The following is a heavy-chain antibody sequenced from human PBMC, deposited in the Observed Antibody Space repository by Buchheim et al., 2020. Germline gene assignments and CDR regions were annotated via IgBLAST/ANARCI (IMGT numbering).Heavy chain of an antibody. Sequence: QVQLVESGGGVVQPGRSLRLSCAASGFTFSSYGMHWVRQAPGKGLEWVAVLWSDGSNKYYADSVKGRFTISRDNSKNTLYLQMNSLRAEDTAVYYCATRGLLRSTAFDIWGQGT. D-gene: IGHD4-17*01. CDR2: LWSDGSNK. CDR1: GFTFSSYG. CDR3: ATRGLLRSTAFDI. J-gene: IGHJ3*02. V-gene: IGHV3-33*01.